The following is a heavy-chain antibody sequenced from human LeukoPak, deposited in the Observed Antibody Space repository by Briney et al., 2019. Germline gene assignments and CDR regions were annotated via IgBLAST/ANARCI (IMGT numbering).Heavy chain of an antibody. Sequence: SETLSLTCAVYAVSFSGYYWSWLRQPPGKGLEWIGEINHSGCTNYNPSLKSRVTLSVDKSKNQFSLKLSSVTAADTAVYYCARHRYSSSWYGPKYFDYWGQGTLVTVSS. CDR3: ARHRYSSSWYGPKYFDY. CDR2: INHSGCT. CDR1: AVSFSGYY. J-gene: IGHJ4*02. D-gene: IGHD6-13*01. V-gene: IGHV4-34*01.